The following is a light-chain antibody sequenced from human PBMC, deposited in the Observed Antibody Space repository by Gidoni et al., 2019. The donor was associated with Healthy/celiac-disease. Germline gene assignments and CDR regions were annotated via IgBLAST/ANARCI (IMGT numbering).Light chain of an antibody. J-gene: IGKJ4*01. CDR3: QQRSNQLT. Sequence: EIVLTQSPATLSWSPGEGATLYCRASQSVSSYLAWYQQKPGQAPRLLIYDASNRATGIPARFSGSGSGTDFTLTISSLEPEDFAVYYCQQRSNQLTFGGXDQGGDQT. V-gene: IGKV3-11*01. CDR2: DAS. CDR1: QSVSSY.